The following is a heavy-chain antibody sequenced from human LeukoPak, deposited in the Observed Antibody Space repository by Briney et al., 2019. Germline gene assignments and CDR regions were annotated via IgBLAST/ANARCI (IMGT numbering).Heavy chain of an antibody. CDR3: AKVYTAMINYYFDY. CDR2: ISKDGSNK. J-gene: IGHJ4*02. Sequence: GGSLRLSCAASGFSVSSNYMSWVRQAPGKGLEWVAGISKDGSNKYSADSVKGRFTISRDNSKNTLYLQMNSLRAEDTAVYYCAKVYTAMINYYFDYRGQGTLVTVSS. V-gene: IGHV3-30*18. CDR1: GFSVSSNY. D-gene: IGHD5-18*01.